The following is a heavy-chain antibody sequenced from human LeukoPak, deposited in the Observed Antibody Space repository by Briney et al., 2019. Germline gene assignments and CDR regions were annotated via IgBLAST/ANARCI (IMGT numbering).Heavy chain of an antibody. CDR2: ISSSGNTI. Sequence: PGGSLRLSCAASGFTFSSYEMNWVRQAPGKGLEWVSYISSSGNTIYYADSVKGRFTISRDNAKSSLYLQMNSLRAEDTAVYYCARPEYSSGWYPEYWGQGTLVTVSS. CDR1: GFTFSSYE. V-gene: IGHV3-48*03. CDR3: ARPEYSSGWYPEY. J-gene: IGHJ4*02. D-gene: IGHD6-19*01.